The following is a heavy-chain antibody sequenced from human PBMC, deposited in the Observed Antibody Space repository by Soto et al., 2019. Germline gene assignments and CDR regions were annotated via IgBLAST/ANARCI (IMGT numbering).Heavy chain of an antibody. V-gene: IGHV1-69*13. CDR1: GVTFNRQD. Sequence: ASVKVSCKASGVTFNRQDMRWVRQAPGQGLEWMGGIIPMFGTPHYAEKFQERITLTADESPGKAYLELSSLTSEETAVTYLAHRERRDGYRFDYWGPGTLVTVSS. J-gene: IGHJ4*02. D-gene: IGHD5-12*01. CDR2: IIPMFGTP. CDR3: AHRERRDGYRFDY.